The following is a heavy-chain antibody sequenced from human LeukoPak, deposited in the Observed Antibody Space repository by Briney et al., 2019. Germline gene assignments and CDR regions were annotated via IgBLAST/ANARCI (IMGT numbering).Heavy chain of an antibody. J-gene: IGHJ4*02. CDR3: ARDQYPGFHDY. D-gene: IGHD3-9*01. Sequence: ASVKVSCKASGYTFTSYDINWVRQATGQGLEWMGWMNPNSGNTGYSQKFQGRVTITRDTSARTAYMQLSSLRSEDTAVYYCARDQYPGFHDYWGQGTLVTVSS. CDR1: GYTFTSYD. V-gene: IGHV1-8*01. CDR2: MNPNSGNT.